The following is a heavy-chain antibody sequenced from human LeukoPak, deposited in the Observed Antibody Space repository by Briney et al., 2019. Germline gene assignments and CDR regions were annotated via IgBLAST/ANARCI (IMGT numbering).Heavy chain of an antibody. CDR3: TRHCSSTSCSLFDY. CDR1: GFTFSGSA. Sequence: GGSLKLSCAASGFTFSGSAMHWVRQASGKGLEWVGRIRSKANSYATASAASVKGRFTISRDDSKNTAYLQMNSLKTEDTAVYYCTRHCSSTSCSLFDYWGQGTLVTVSS. J-gene: IGHJ4*02. V-gene: IGHV3-73*01. D-gene: IGHD2-2*01. CDR2: IRSKANSYAT.